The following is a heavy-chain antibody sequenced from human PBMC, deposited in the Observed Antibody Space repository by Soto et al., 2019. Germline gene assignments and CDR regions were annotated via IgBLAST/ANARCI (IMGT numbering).Heavy chain of an antibody. CDR3: ARSRGTIVVPAASNYYYYGMDV. CDR2: IYYSGST. Sequence: PXGTLSLTCTVSGGSISSSSYYWGWIRQPPGKGLEWIGSIYYSGSTYYNPSLKSRVTISVDTSKNQFSLKLSSVTAADTAVYYCARSRGTIVVPAASNYYYYGMDVWGQGTTVTVSS. J-gene: IGHJ6*02. D-gene: IGHD2-2*01. CDR1: GGSISSSSYY. V-gene: IGHV4-39*01.